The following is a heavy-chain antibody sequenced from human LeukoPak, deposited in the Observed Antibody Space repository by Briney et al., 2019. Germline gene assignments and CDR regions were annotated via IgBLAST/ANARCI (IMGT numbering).Heavy chain of an antibody. D-gene: IGHD2-15*01. CDR2: ISGSGGST. J-gene: IGHJ4*02. V-gene: IGHV3-23*01. CDR1: GFSFSSSA. CDR3: AKAPYCSGGSCYYFDY. Sequence: GGSLRLSCEASGFSFSSSAMSWVRQAPGKGLEWVSAISGSGGSTYYADSVKGRFTISRDNSKNTLYLQMNSLRAEDTAVYYCAKAPYCSGGSCYYFDYWGQGTLVTVSS.